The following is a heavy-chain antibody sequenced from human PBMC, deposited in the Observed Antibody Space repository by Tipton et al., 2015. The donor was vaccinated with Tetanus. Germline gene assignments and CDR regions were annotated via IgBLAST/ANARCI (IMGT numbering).Heavy chain of an antibody. D-gene: IGHD3-9*01. J-gene: IGHJ6*02. Sequence: FLRLSCAASGFTFSSYGMHWVRQAPGKGLEWVAVIWYDGSNKYYADSVKGRFTISRDNSKNTLYLQMNSLRAEDTAVYYCARGSDYDILTGYPRRHYYYYGMDVWGQGTTVTVSS. CDR2: IWYDGSNK. CDR3: ARGSDYDILTGYPRRHYYYYGMDV. CDR1: GFTFSSYG. V-gene: IGHV3-33*01.